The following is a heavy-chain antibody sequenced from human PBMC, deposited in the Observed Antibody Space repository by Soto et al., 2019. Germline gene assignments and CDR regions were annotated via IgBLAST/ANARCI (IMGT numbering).Heavy chain of an antibody. CDR1: GFTFSSYG. J-gene: IGHJ6*02. CDR2: ISYDGSNK. CDR3: AKGEEEPGYSSSWYVGGYYYYYGMDV. V-gene: IGHV3-30*18. D-gene: IGHD6-13*01. Sequence: QVQLVESGGGVVQPGRSLRLSCAASGFTFSSYGMHWVRQAPGKGLEWVAVISYDGSNKYYADSVKGRFTISRDNSKNTLYLQMNSLRAEDTAVYYCAKGEEEPGYSSSWYVGGYYYYYGMDVWGQGTTVTVSS.